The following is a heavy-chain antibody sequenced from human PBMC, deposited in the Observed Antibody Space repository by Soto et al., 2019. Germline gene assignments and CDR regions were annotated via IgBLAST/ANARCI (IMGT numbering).Heavy chain of an antibody. J-gene: IGHJ4*02. CDR1: GFTFSSYG. Sequence: QVQLVESGGGVVQPGRSLRLSCAASGFTFSSYGMHWVRQAPGKGLEWVAVIWYDGSNKYYADSVKGRFTISRDNSKNTLGLQVNSLRAEDTAVYYCARVGFCSCGGDGYSPYFDYWCQGTLVTVSS. CDR2: IWYDGSNK. V-gene: IGHV3-33*01. D-gene: IGHD2-21*02. CDR3: ARVGFCSCGGDGYSPYFDY.